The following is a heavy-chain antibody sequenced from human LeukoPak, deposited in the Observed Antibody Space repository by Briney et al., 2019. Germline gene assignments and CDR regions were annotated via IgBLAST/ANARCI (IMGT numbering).Heavy chain of an antibody. CDR2: IKQDGSEK. J-gene: IGHJ4*02. D-gene: IGHD3-16*01. CDR3: AREGKGGFDY. V-gene: IGHV3-7*01. Sequence: PGGSLRLSCAASGFTFTNYWMSWVRQAPGKGLEGVANIKQDGSEKSYVDSVKGRFTISRDNANNSLYLQMNSLRAEDTAIFYCAREGKGGFDYWGQGTLVTVSS. CDR1: GFTFTNYW.